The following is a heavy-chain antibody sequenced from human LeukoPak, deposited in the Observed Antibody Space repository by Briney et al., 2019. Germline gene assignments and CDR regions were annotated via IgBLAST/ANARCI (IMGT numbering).Heavy chain of an antibody. J-gene: IGHJ5*02. V-gene: IGHV3-49*03. D-gene: IGHD2-15*01. CDR3: GRAPRPVAWNWFDP. Sequence: GGSLRLSCRTSGFTFGDYALSWFRQAPGKGLEWGGFLRSKSYGGTAEYAASVKDRFTISRDDSTRIAYLQMKSLKTEDTGVYYCGRAPRPVAWNWFDPWGQGTLVTVSS. CDR2: LRSKSYGGTA. CDR1: GFTFGDYA.